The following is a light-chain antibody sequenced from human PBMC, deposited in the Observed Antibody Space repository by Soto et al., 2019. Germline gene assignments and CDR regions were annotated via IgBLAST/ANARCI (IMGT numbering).Light chain of an antibody. J-gene: IGKJ1*01. CDR2: DVS. CDR3: QQYTNYPWT. CDR1: QSISSW. Sequence: DIQMTQSPPTLSASVGDRVTITCRASQSISSWLAWYQQRPGKAPNLLIYDVSSLESGVPSRFSGSGSGTEFTITIRSLQPDDFATYYCQQYTNYPWTFGQGTKVEIK. V-gene: IGKV1-5*01.